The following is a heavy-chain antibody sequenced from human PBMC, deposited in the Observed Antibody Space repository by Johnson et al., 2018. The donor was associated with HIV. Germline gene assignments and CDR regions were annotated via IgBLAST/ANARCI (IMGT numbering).Heavy chain of an antibody. CDR3: ARERAYSGSYSGAFDI. CDR1: GFTVSSNY. CDR2: IYNGGTT. J-gene: IGHJ3*02. V-gene: IGHV3-66*01. D-gene: IGHD1-26*01. Sequence: VQLVESGGGLVQPGGSLRLSCAASGFTVSSNYMSWVRQAPGKGLEWVSVIYNGGTTYYAESVKGRFTISRDNSKNTHFLQMNSLRAEDTAVYYCARERAYSGSYSGAFDIWGQGTMVTVSS.